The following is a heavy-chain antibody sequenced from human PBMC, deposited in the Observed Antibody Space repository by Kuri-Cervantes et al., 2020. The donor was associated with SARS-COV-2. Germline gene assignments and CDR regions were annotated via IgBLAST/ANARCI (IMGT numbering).Heavy chain of an antibody. Sequence: GESLKISCAASGFTFSSYAMSWVRQAPGKGLEWVSAISGSGGSTYYADSVKGRFTISRDNSKNTLYLQMNSLRAEDTAVYYCARDSLDWFIPLDYWGQGTLVTVSS. D-gene: IGHD3-9*01. CDR3: ARDSLDWFIPLDY. V-gene: IGHV3-23*01. CDR2: ISGSGGST. J-gene: IGHJ4*02. CDR1: GFTFSSYA.